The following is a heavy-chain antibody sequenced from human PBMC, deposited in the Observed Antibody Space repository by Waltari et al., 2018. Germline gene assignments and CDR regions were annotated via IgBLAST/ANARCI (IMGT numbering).Heavy chain of an antibody. D-gene: IGHD1-1*01. CDR2: IYSGGST. V-gene: IGHV3-53*02. CDR3: ARNDRGYYYYMDV. J-gene: IGHJ6*03. Sequence: EVQLVETGGGLIQPGGSLRLSCAASGFTVSSNYMSWVRQAPGKGLEWVSVIYSGGSTYYADSVKGRFTISRDNSKNTLYLQMNSLRAEDTVVYYCARNDRGYYYYMDVWGKGTTVTVSS. CDR1: GFTVSSNY.